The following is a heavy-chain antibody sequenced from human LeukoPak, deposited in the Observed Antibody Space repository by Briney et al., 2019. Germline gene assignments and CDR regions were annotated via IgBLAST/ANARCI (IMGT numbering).Heavy chain of an antibody. D-gene: IGHD5-12*01. V-gene: IGHV3-7*01. Sequence: GGSLRLSCAASGFTFIGYGMHWVRQAPGKGLEWVANIKQDGSEKYYVDSVKGRFTISRDNAKNSLYLQMNSLRAEDTAVYYCARAMDIVATIYLDYWGQGTLVTVSS. CDR2: IKQDGSEK. J-gene: IGHJ4*02. CDR1: GFTFIGYG. CDR3: ARAMDIVATIYLDY.